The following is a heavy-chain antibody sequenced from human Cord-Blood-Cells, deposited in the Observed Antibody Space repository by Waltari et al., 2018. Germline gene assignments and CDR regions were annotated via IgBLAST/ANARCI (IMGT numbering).Heavy chain of an antibody. CDR2: IWYDGSNK. CDR3: ARDSSGYYRTFIDY. Sequence: XPGKGLEWVAVIWYDGSNKYYADSVKGRFTISRDNSKNTLYLQMNSLRAEDTAVYYCARDSSGYYRTFIDYWGQGTLVTVSS. V-gene: IGHV3-33*01. J-gene: IGHJ4*02. D-gene: IGHD3-22*01.